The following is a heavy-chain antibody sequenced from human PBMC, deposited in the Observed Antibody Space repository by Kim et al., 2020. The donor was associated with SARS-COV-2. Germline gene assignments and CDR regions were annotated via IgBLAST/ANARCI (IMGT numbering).Heavy chain of an antibody. V-gene: IGHV4-59*08. CDR1: GGSISSYY. J-gene: IGHJ6*02. CDR3: ARHSPQWGIFWGMDV. Sequence: SETLSLTCTVSGGSISSYYWSWIRQPPGKGLEWIGYIYYSGSTNYNPSLKSRVTISVDTSKNQFSLKLSSVTAADTAVYYCARHSPQWGIFWGMDVWGQGTTVTVSS. CDR2: IYYSGST. D-gene: IGHD3-9*01.